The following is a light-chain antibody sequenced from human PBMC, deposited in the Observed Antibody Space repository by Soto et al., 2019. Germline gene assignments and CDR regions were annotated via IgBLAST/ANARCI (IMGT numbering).Light chain of an antibody. V-gene: IGLV1-44*01. J-gene: IGLJ3*02. CDR3: ATWDASLNVMV. Sequence: QSVLTQPPSASGTPGQGVAISCSGGSSNIGTNTVNWYQQLPGTAPKLLIYSNNQWPSGVPNRFSGSKSGTSASLAISGLQSEDEAAYFCATWDASLNVMVFGGGTKLTVL. CDR2: SNN. CDR1: SSNIGTNT.